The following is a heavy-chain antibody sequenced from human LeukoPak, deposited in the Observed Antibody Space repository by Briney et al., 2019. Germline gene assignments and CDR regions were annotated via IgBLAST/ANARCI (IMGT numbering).Heavy chain of an antibody. CDR1: GFTFAGFA. D-gene: IGHD2-15*01. Sequence: GGSLRLPCVASGFTFAGFAITWVRQAPGKGLEWVSTVSGSTGSTTYYADSVKGRFTISRDTSRNTVYLQMNSLRVEDTALYYCARVGKYRMTYSYFDFWGQGALVTVSS. J-gene: IGHJ4*02. V-gene: IGHV3-23*01. CDR3: ARVGKYRMTYSYFDF. CDR2: VSGSTGSTT.